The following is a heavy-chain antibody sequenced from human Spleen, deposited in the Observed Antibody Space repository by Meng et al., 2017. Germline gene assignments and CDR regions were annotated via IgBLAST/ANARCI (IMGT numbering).Heavy chain of an antibody. J-gene: IGHJ3*02. Sequence: ASVKVSCKASGYTFTGYYMHWVRQAPGQGLEWMGWINPNSGGTNYAQKFQGRVTMTRDTSISTAYMELSRLRSDDTAVYYCARDRTSKLGIRGHAFDIWGQGTMVTVSS. D-gene: IGHD7-27*01. CDR3: ARDRTSKLGIRGHAFDI. CDR2: INPNSGGT. CDR1: GYTFTGYY. V-gene: IGHV1-2*02.